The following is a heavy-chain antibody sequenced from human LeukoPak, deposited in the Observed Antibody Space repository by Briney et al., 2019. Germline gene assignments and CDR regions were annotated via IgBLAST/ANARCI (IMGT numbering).Heavy chain of an antibody. CDR3: AKDIYPNGEYGYVDY. CDR2: ISWDGGST. D-gene: IGHD5-18*01. Sequence: PGGSLRLSCAASGFTFDDYTMHWVRHAPGKGLEWVSLISWDGGSTYYADSVKGRFTISRDNSKNSLYLQMNSLRTEDTALYYCAKDIYPNGEYGYVDYWGQGTLVTVSS. J-gene: IGHJ4*02. CDR1: GFTFDDYT. V-gene: IGHV3-43*01.